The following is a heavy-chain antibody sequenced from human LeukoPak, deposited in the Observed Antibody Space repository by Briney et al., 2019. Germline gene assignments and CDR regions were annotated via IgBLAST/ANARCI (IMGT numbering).Heavy chain of an antibody. J-gene: IGHJ4*02. D-gene: IGHD6-19*01. CDR2: ISYDGNNK. Sequence: GGSLRLSCAASTFTFSTYTMHWVRQTPGKGLEWVAVISYDGNNKYYADSVKGRFIISRDNAKNSLYLQMNSLRVEDTAFYYCAKDNRRHYTSGPNPDSLHWGQGALVTVSS. V-gene: IGHV3-30-3*01. CDR1: TFTFSTYT. CDR3: AKDNRRHYTSGPNPDSLH.